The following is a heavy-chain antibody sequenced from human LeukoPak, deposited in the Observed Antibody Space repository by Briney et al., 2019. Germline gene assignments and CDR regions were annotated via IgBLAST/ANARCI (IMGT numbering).Heavy chain of an antibody. D-gene: IGHD6-19*01. CDR3: ARELGAVAGRGPFDY. CDR2: INPSGGST. CDR1: GYTFTSYY. V-gene: IGHV1-46*01. J-gene: IGHJ4*02. Sequence: GASVKVSCKASGYTFTSYYMHWVRQAPGQRLEWMGIINPSGGSTSYAQKFQGRVTMTRDISTSTVYMELSSLRSEDTAVYYCARELGAVAGRGPFDYWGQGTLVTVSS.